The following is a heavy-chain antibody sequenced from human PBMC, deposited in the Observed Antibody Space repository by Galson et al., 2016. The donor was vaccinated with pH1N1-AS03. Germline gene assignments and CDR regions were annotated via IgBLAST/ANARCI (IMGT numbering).Heavy chain of an antibody. CDR3: AKDPIQYGDYVWYFDY. J-gene: IGHJ4*02. Sequence: SLRLSCAASGFIFSNYAMSWVRQAPGKGLEWVSAITSRGSTYYADSVKDRFTISRDNSKNTLYLQMNSLRAEDTAVYYCAKDPIQYGDYVWYFDYWGQGTLVTVSS. CDR1: GFIFSNYA. V-gene: IGHV3-23*01. CDR2: ITSRGST. D-gene: IGHD4-17*01.